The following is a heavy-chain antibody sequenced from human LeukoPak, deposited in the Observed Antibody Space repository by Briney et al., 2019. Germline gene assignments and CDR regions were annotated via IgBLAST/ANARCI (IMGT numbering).Heavy chain of an antibody. CDR2: ISGSGGST. D-gene: IGHD3-3*01. Sequence: PGGSLRLSCAASGFTFSSYAMSWVRQAPGKGLEWVSAISGSGGSTYYADSVKGRFTISRDNSKNTLYLQMNSLRAEDTAVYYCAKDRDYDFWSGYSFDYWGQGTLVTVSS. J-gene: IGHJ4*02. V-gene: IGHV3-23*01. CDR1: GFTFSSYA. CDR3: AKDRDYDFWSGYSFDY.